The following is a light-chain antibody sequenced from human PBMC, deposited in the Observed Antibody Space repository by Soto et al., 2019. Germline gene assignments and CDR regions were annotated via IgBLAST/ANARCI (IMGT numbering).Light chain of an antibody. CDR3: QQSYSTPRT. CDR1: QSISNY. J-gene: IGKJ1*01. CDR2: AAS. V-gene: IGKV1-39*01. Sequence: DIQMTQSPSSLSASVGDRVTITCRASQSISNYLNWYQQKPGKAPKLLMFAASSLQSGVPSRFSGGGSETDVTLTLSSLQPEDFATYYCQQSYSTPRTFGQGTKVEIK.